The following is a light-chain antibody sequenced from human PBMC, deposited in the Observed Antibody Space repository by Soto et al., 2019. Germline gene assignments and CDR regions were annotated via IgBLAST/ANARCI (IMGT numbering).Light chain of an antibody. V-gene: IGLV2-23*02. CDR3: CSYAGSSTFSYV. CDR2: EVS. Sequence: QSALTQPASVSGSPGQSITISCTGTSSDVRSYNLVSWYQQHPGKAPKLMIYEVSKRPSGVSNRFSGSKSGNTASLTISGLQAEDEADYCCCSYAGSSTFSYVFGTGTKVTVL. CDR1: SSDVRSYNL. J-gene: IGLJ1*01.